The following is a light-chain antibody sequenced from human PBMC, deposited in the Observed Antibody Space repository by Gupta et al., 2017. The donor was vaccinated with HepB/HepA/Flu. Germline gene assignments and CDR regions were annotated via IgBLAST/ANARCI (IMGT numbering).Light chain of an antibody. CDR3: SSYTRSSPVV. V-gene: IGLV2-14*03. J-gene: IGLJ2*01. CDR1: SSDVGGYNY. Sequence: QSALTQPASVSGSPGQSITISCTGTSSDVGGYNYVSWYKQHPGTAPKRRMEDVSNRPSGVSKRGSGSKSGTNDSPTISGLQAEDEADDDCSSYTRSSPVVFGGGTKLTVL. CDR2: DVS.